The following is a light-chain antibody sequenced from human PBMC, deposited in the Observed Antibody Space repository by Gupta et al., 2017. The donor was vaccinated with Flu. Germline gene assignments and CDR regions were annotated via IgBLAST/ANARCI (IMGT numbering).Light chain of an antibody. Sequence: GQTIKTTGSGEALPKQYVSWYQQKPGQAPVSLIYKDTERPSGIPERFSGSTSGAGVALTISGVQAEDEADYYCHSTDTSANSVIFGGGTKLTVL. V-gene: IGLV3-25*03. CDR2: KDT. CDR1: ALPKQY. J-gene: IGLJ2*01. CDR3: HSTDTSANSVI.